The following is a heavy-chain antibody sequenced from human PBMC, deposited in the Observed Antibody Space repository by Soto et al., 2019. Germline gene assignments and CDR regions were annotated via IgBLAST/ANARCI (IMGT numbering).Heavy chain of an antibody. J-gene: IGHJ4*02. Sequence: QVQLVESGGGVVQPGRSLRLSCAASGFTFSSYAMHWVRQAPGKGLEWVAVISYDGSNKYYADSVKGRFTISRDNSKNTLYLQMNSLRAEDTAVYYCATTSDFDYWGQGTLLTVSS. V-gene: IGHV3-30-3*01. CDR1: GFTFSSYA. CDR2: ISYDGSNK. CDR3: ATTSDFDY.